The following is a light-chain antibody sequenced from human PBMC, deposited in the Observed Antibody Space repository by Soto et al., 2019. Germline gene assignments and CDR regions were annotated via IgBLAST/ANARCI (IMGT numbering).Light chain of an antibody. CDR1: QSVLYTPNNNNY. J-gene: IGKJ2*01. V-gene: IGKV4-1*01. Sequence: DIVMTQSPDSLAVSLGERVTINCKSSQSVLYTPNNNNYLAWFQQKPGQPPKLLIYWASNRESGAPDRFSGSGSGTDFTLTISSVQAEDVAVYYCHQYAREPFTFGQGTKLEIK. CDR3: HQYAREPFT. CDR2: WAS.